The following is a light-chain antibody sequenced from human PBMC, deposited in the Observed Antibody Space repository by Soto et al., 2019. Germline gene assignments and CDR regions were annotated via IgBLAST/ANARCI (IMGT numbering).Light chain of an antibody. V-gene: IGLV2-14*01. CDR1: SSDVGYHNY. CDR3: SSCTSSNTLLYV. J-gene: IGLJ1*01. CDR2: EVN. Sequence: QSALTQPASVSGSPGQSITIACTGNSSDVGYHNYVSWYRQHPGKAPRLMIYEVNNRPSGVSNRFSGSKSGNTASLTISGLQADDEADYYCSSCTSSNTLLYVVGTGTKLTVL.